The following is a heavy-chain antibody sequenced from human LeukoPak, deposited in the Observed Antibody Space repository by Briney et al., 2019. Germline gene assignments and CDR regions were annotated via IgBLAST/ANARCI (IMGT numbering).Heavy chain of an antibody. Sequence: GGSLRLSCAASGFRLSSHWMSWARKAPGKGLEWVANIKQDGSEKYYVDSVKGRFTISRDNAQNSLHLQMNSLRAEDTAVYYCARAPRRGVMDVWGTGTTVSVSS. CDR3: ARAPRRGVMDV. CDR1: GFRLSSHW. D-gene: IGHD3-10*01. CDR2: IKQDGSEK. J-gene: IGHJ6*03. V-gene: IGHV3-7*01.